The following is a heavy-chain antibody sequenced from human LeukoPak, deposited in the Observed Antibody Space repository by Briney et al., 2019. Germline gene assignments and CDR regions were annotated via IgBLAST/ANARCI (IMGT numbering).Heavy chain of an antibody. J-gene: IGHJ4*02. Sequence: GGSLRLSCVASGFTFSTYAMNWVRQAPGKGLEWVSAMSGSGGSTHYADSVKGRFTISRDNSKNTLFLQMNSLRAEDTAVYYCAKGEQGVDYWGQGTLVTVSS. V-gene: IGHV3-23*01. CDR1: GFTFSTYA. D-gene: IGHD1/OR15-1a*01. CDR3: AKGEQGVDY. CDR2: MSGSGGST.